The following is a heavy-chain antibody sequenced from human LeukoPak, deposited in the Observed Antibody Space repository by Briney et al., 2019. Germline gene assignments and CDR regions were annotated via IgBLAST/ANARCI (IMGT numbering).Heavy chain of an antibody. CDR3: ARDPTVTLFDY. Sequence: GGSLRLSCAASGFTFSSYAMHWVRQAPGKGLEWVAVISYDGSNKYYADSVKGRFTISRDNSKNTLYLQMNSLRAEDTAVYYCARDPTVTLFDYWGQGTLVTVSS. D-gene: IGHD4-17*01. CDR1: GFTFSSYA. V-gene: IGHV3-30-3*01. CDR2: ISYDGSNK. J-gene: IGHJ4*02.